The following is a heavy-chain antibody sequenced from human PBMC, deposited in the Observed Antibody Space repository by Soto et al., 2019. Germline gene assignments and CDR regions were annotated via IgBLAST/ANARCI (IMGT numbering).Heavy chain of an antibody. CDR3: AGDTVVVVAESGPYYYYGMDV. Sequence: QVQLVQSGAEVKKPGSSVKVSCKASGGTFNTYAISWVRQAPGQGLEWLGGYIPMFGTANYGQRLQGRVTITADASTSTVYMEVRSLRSEDTAVYYCAGDTVVVVAESGPYYYYGMDVWGQGTTVTVS. V-gene: IGHV1-69*12. D-gene: IGHD2-15*01. CDR2: YIPMFGTA. CDR1: GGTFNTYA. J-gene: IGHJ6*02.